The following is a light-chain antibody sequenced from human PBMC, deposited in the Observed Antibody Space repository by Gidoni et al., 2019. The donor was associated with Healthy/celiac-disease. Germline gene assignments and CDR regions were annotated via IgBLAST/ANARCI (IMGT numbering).Light chain of an antibody. CDR1: QSISSY. J-gene: IGKJ2*01. CDR2: AAS. Sequence: DIQLTQSPSSLSASVGDRVTITSRASQSISSYLNWYQQKPGKAPKLLIYAASSLQSGVPSRFSGSGSGTDVTLTISSLQPEEFATYYCQQSYSTQYTFGKGTKLEIK. V-gene: IGKV1-39*01. CDR3: QQSYSTQYT.